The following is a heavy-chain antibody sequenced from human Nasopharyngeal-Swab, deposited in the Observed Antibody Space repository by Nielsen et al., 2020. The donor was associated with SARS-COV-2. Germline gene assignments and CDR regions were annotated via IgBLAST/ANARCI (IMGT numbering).Heavy chain of an antibody. D-gene: IGHD3-22*01. CDR3: ARGGDYYDSSGYYYASYYYMDV. CDR1: GGTFSSYA. Sequence: SVKDSCKASGGTFSSYAISWVRQAPGQGLEWMGGIIPIFGTANYAQKFQGRVTITADESTSTAYMELSSLRSEDTAVYYCARGGDYYDSSGYYYASYYYMDVWGKGTTVTVSS. CDR2: IIPIFGTA. V-gene: IGHV1-69*13. J-gene: IGHJ6*03.